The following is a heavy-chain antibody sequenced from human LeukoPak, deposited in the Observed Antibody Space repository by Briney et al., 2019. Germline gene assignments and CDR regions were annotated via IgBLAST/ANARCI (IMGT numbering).Heavy chain of an antibody. J-gene: IGHJ4*02. Sequence: GASLRLSCAASGFTFSSYAMSWVRQAPGKGLEWVSSISSSSSYIYYADSVKGRFTISRDNAKNSLYLQMNSLRAEDTAVYYCARDLGQGPESNHYDYWGQGTLVTVSS. CDR1: GFTFSSYA. V-gene: IGHV3-21*01. CDR3: ARDLGQGPESNHYDY. CDR2: ISSSSSYI. D-gene: IGHD1-14*01.